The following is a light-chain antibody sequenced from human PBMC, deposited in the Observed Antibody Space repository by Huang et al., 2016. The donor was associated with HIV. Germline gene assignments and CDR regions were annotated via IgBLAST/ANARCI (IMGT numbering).Light chain of an antibody. CDR3: QQYNNWPPVT. Sequence: IVMTQSPGTLSVSPGERATLSCRASQSVSSNLAWYQQKPGQAPRLLIYDASSRAAGIPARFSGSGSGTEFTRTISSLQSEDFAVYSCQQYNNWPPVTFGPGTKVDIK. V-gene: IGKV3-15*01. CDR2: DAS. CDR1: QSVSSN. J-gene: IGKJ3*01.